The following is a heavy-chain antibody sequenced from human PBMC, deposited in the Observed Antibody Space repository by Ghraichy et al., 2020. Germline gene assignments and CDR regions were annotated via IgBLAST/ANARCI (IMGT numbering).Heavy chain of an antibody. J-gene: IGHJ6*03. Sequence: SQTLSITCTVSGGSISSSSYYWGWIRQPPGKGLEWIGSIYYSGSTYYNPSLKSRVTISVDTSKNQFSLKLSSVTAADTAVYYCARRVAAGPFGYYYYMDVWGKGTTVTVSS. CDR2: IYYSGST. CDR1: GGSISSSSYY. CDR3: ARRVAAGPFGYYYYMDV. D-gene: IGHD6-13*01. V-gene: IGHV4-39*01.